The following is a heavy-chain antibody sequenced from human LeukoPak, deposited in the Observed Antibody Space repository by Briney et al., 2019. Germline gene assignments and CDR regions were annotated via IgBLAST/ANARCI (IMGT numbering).Heavy chain of an antibody. Sequence: PSGTLSLTCAVSGGSISSSNWWSWVRQPPGKGLEWIGEIYHSGSTNYNPSLKSRVTISVDTSKNQFSLKLSSVTAADTAVYYCAGSSGYYIDAFDIWGQGTMVIVSS. CDR2: IYHSGST. CDR1: GGSISSSNW. J-gene: IGHJ3*02. V-gene: IGHV4-4*02. CDR3: AGSSGYYIDAFDI. D-gene: IGHD3-22*01.